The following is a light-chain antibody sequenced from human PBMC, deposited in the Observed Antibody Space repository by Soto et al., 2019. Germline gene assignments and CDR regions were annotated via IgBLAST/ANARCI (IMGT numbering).Light chain of an antibody. J-gene: IGKJ5*01. Sequence: EIVLTQSPATLSFSPGERATLSCRASQSVSSYLAWYQQKPGQAPRLLIYGASTRATGIPARFSGSGSGTDFTLTISRLEPEDFAVYYCQQYGSSQTFGQGTRLEI. CDR2: GAS. V-gene: IGKV3-20*01. CDR1: QSVSSY. CDR3: QQYGSSQT.